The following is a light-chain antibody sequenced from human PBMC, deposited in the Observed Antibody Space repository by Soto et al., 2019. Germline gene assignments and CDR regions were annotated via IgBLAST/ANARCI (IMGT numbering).Light chain of an antibody. V-gene: IGLV2-14*01. CDR1: STDVGGYKY. J-gene: IGLJ1*01. CDR3: LSYTSSDTYV. Sequence: QSALTQPASESGSPGHAITISYTGTSTDVGGYKYVSWYQQHPGKAPKFMIYDVTSRPSGISNRFSGSKSGNTAFLIISGLQAEDEADYYCLSYTSSDTYVFGTGTKVTVL. CDR2: DVT.